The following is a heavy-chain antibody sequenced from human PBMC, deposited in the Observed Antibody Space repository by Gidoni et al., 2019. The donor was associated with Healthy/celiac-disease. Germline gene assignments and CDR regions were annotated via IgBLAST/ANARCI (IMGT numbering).Heavy chain of an antibody. CDR1: GGSFSGYY. CDR3: ASRSRVVVVAATRGGFDY. V-gene: IGHV4-34*01. D-gene: IGHD2-15*01. J-gene: IGHJ4*02. Sequence: QVQLQQWGAGLFKPSETLSPTCAVSGGSFSGYYWSWIRQPPGKGLEWIGEINHSGSTNYNPSLKSRVTISVDTAQNQFSLKLSSVTAADTAVYYCASRSRVVVVAATRGGFDYWGQGTLVTVSS. CDR2: INHSGST.